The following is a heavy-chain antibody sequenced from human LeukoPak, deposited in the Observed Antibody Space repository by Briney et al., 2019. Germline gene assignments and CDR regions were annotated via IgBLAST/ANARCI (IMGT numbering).Heavy chain of an antibody. J-gene: IGHJ5*02. D-gene: IGHD6-13*01. CDR3: AKDPLAAAPHWFDP. V-gene: IGHV3-30*18. CDR1: GFXFSSYG. CDR2: ISYDGSNK. Sequence: PGRSLRLSCAASGFXFSSYGMHWVRQAPGKGLEWVAVISYDGSNKYYADSVKGRFTISRDNSKNTLYLQMNSLRGEDTAVYYCAKDPLAAAPHWFDPWGQGTLVTVSS.